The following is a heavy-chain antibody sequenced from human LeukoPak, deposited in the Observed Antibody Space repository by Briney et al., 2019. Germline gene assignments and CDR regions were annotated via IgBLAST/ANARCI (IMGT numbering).Heavy chain of an antibody. V-gene: IGHV4-34*01. CDR2: INHSGST. Sequence: SETLSLTCAVYGGSFSGYYWSWIRQPPGKGLEWIGEINHSGSTNYNPSLKRRVTMSVDTSKNQFSLKLSSVTAADTAVYYCARGYLYYDSSGWLDYWGQGTLVTVSS. D-gene: IGHD3-22*01. CDR1: GGSFSGYY. J-gene: IGHJ4*02. CDR3: ARGYLYYDSSGWLDY.